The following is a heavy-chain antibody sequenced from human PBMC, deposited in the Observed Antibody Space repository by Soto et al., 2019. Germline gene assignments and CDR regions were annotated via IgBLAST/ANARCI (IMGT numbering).Heavy chain of an antibody. CDR2: INHSGNA. D-gene: IGHD6-13*01. CDR1: GESFSGYY. V-gene: IGHV4-34*01. J-gene: IGHJ4*02. Sequence: QVQLQQWGTELLKPSETLSLTCAVYGESFSGYYWSWIRQPPGKGLEWIGEINHSGNANYNPSLKSRVTISADTSKNQFSLKLNSVTAADTAVYYWARKAQQLPIDYWGQGALVTVSS. CDR3: ARKAQQLPIDY.